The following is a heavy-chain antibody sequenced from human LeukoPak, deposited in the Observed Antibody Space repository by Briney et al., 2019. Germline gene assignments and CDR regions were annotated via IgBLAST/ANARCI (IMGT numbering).Heavy chain of an antibody. CDR3: ASVVPADYYDSSGYSEPYFDY. CDR1: GGTFSSYA. J-gene: IGHJ4*02. D-gene: IGHD3-22*01. V-gene: IGHV1-69*05. Sequence: SVKVSCKASGGTFSSYAISWVRQAPGQGLEWMGGIIPIFGTANYAQKFQGRVTITTDESTSTAYMELSSLRSEDTAVYYCASVVPADYYDSSGYSEPYFDYWGQGTLVTVSS. CDR2: IIPIFGTA.